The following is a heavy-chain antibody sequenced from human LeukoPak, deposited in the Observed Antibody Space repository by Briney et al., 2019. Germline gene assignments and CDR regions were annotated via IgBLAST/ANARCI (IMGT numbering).Heavy chain of an antibody. Sequence: GASVKVSCKASGYTFTGYYMHWVRQAPGQGLEWMGWINPNSGGTNYAQKFQGRVTMTRDTSISTAYMELSRLRSDDTAVYYCASMDIVVVPPGDYWGQGTLVTVSS. CDR1: GYTFTGYY. D-gene: IGHD2-2*03. J-gene: IGHJ4*02. CDR3: ASMDIVVVPPGDY. V-gene: IGHV1-2*02. CDR2: INPNSGGT.